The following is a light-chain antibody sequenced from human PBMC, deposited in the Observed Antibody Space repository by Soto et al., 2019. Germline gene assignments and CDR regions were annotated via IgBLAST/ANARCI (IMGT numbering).Light chain of an antibody. V-gene: IGKV3-20*01. CDR3: HQYGSSPRT. J-gene: IGKJ1*01. CDR2: GVS. CDR1: QSLSSSY. Sequence: EIVLTQSPGTLYLYPGERATLSCRASQSLSSSYLAWYQQKPGQAPRLLVYGVSNRATGIPDRFSGSGSGTDFTLNISRLEPEDFAVYYCHQYGSSPRTFGQGTKVEIK.